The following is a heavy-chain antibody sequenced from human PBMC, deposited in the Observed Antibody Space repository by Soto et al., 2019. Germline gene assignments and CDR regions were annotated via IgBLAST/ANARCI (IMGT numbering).Heavy chain of an antibody. CDR1: GGPFSSGGYY. V-gene: IGHV4-31*03. J-gene: IGHJ3*02. CDR3: ARDRYGDYNADAFDI. CDR2: IYYNGGT. D-gene: IGHD4-17*01. Sequence: SETLSLTCTVSGGPFSSGGYYWSWIRQEPGKGLEWIGYIYYNGGTSYNPSLKSRVTISVDTSKNQFSLKLSSVTAADTAVYYCARDRYGDYNADAFDIWGQGTMVTVSS.